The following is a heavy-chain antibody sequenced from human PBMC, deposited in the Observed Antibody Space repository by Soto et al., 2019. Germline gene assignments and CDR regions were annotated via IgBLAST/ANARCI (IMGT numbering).Heavy chain of an antibody. CDR3: ARALGWRDAFDI. J-gene: IGHJ3*02. Sequence: EVQLVESGGDLVQPGGSLRLSCVASGFSFSNYWMTWVRKAPGKGLEWVATIKQDGTDKYYLDSVKGRFTLSRDNTENSLYLQMNSLRAEDTAVYYCARALGWRDAFDICGQGTMVTVSS. CDR1: GFSFSNYW. V-gene: IGHV3-7*01. CDR2: IKQDGTDK. D-gene: IGHD6-19*01.